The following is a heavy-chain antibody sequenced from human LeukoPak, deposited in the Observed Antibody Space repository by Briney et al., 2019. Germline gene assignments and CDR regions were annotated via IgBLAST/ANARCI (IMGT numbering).Heavy chain of an antibody. J-gene: IGHJ4*02. CDR2: ISAYNGNT. CDR1: GYTFTSYG. Sequence: GASVKVSCKASGYTFTSYGISWVRQAPGQGLEWMGWISAYNGNTNYAQKLQGRVTMTTDTSTSTAYMELRSLRSDDTAVYYCARGPRYSYATVPFHYWGQGTLVTVSS. D-gene: IGHD5-18*01. CDR3: ARGPRYSYATVPFHY. V-gene: IGHV1-18*01.